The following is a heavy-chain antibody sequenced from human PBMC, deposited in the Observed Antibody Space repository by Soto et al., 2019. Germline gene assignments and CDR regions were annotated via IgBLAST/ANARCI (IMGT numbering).Heavy chain of an antibody. V-gene: IGHV3-23*01. D-gene: IGHD3-10*01. CDR1: GFRFSDYA. CDR2: ISGSGGST. CDR3: VRDRDLRDYYGMDV. J-gene: IGHJ6*02. Sequence: EGQVLESGGGLVQRGGSLRLSCAASGFRFSDYAMNWVRQAPGKGLEWVSSISGSGGSTYYAESVKGRFTISRDNSKNSIYLQMNSLRDDDTAVYYCVRDRDLRDYYGMDVWGQGTTVTVSS.